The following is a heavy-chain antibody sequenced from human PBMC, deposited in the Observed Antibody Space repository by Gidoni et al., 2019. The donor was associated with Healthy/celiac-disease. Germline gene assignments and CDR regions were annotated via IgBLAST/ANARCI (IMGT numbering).Heavy chain of an antibody. V-gene: IGHV3-48*02. CDR1: GFTFSSYS. J-gene: IGHJ4*02. CDR2: ISSSSSTI. CDR3: ASIGQSAGTVLFDY. Sequence: EVQLMESGGGLVQPGGSLGLSWAASGFTFSSYSMNWVRQAPGKGLEWVSYISSSSSTIYYADSVKGRFTISRDNAKNSLYLQMNSLRDEDTAVYYCASIGQSAGTVLFDYWGQGTLVTVSS. D-gene: IGHD1-7*01.